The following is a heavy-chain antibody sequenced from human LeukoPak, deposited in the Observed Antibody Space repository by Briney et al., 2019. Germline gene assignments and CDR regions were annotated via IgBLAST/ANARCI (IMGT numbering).Heavy chain of an antibody. CDR2: ISDSGGTT. D-gene: IGHD3-10*01. CDR1: GFTFSSYA. Sequence: GGSLRLSCAASGFTFSSYAMSWVRQAPGKGLEWVSAISDSGGTTYYADSVKGRFTISRDNSKNTLYLQMNSLRADDTAVYYCAKGHYYGSGSLDYWGQGTLVTVSS. J-gene: IGHJ4*02. CDR3: AKGHYYGSGSLDY. V-gene: IGHV3-23*01.